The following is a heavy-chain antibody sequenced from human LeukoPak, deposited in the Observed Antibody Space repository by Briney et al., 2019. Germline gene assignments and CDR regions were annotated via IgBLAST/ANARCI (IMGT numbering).Heavy chain of an antibody. CDR2: ISGSGGST. Sequence: GRSLRLSCAASGFTFSSYAMSWVRQAPGKGLEWVSAISGSGGSTYYADSVKGRFTISRDNSKNTLYLQMNSLRAEDTAVYYCAKDDQVVPAANFDYWGQGTLVTVSS. J-gene: IGHJ4*02. D-gene: IGHD2-2*01. V-gene: IGHV3-23*01. CDR3: AKDDQVVPAANFDY. CDR1: GFTFSSYA.